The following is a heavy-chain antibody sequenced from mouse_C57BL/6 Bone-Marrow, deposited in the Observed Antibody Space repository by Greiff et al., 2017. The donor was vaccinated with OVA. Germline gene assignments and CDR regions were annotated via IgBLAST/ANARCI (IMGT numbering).Heavy chain of an antibody. V-gene: IGHV5-9*01. J-gene: IGHJ2*01. D-gene: IGHD1-1*01. CDR2: ISGGGGNT. Sequence: EVQVVESGGGLVKPGGSLKLSCAASGFTFSSYTMSWVRQTPEKRLAWVATISGGGGNTYYPDSVKGRFTISRDNAKNTLYLQMSSLRSEDTALYYCARRPHYYGSSYYFDYWGQGTTLTVSS. CDR3: ARRPHYYGSSYYFDY. CDR1: GFTFSSYT.